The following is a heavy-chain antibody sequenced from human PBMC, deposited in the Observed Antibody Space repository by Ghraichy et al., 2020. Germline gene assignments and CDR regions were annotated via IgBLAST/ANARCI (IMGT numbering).Heavy chain of an antibody. CDR3: AKGRGYTGSGYRALDV. CDR1: GFLFSSYA. J-gene: IGHJ6*02. CDR2: ISGSGGTT. V-gene: IGHV3-23*01. D-gene: IGHD3-22*01. Sequence: GESLNISCAASGFLFSSYAMSWVRQAPGKGLEWVSFISGSGGTTFYTDSVRGRFTISRDNSKNIVYLQINSLRAEDTAVYFCAKGRGYTGSGYRALDVWGQGTTVTVFS.